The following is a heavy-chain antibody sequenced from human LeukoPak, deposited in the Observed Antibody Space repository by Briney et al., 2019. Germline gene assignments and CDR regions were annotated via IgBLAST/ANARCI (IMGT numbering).Heavy chain of an antibody. J-gene: IGHJ5*02. Sequence: SETLSLTCAVSGYSISSGYYWGWIRQPPGKGLEWIGSIYHSGSTYYNPSLKSRVTISVDTSKNQFSLKLSSVTAADTAVYYCARGIAVADYEGGSWLDPWGQGTLVTVSS. CDR2: IYHSGST. V-gene: IGHV4-38-2*01. D-gene: IGHD6-19*01. CDR3: ARGIAVADYEGGSWLDP. CDR1: GYSISSGYY.